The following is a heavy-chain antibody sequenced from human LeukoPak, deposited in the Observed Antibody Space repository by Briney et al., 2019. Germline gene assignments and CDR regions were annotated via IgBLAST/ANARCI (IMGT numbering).Heavy chain of an antibody. CDR1: GFTFSKYW. J-gene: IGHJ4*02. CDR3: ATKQWLAPPPDS. Sequence: GGSLRLSCAASGFTFSKYWMRWVRQAPGKGLESVSRINTDGTVTTYADSVKGRFTVSRDNADNTMFLQMNSVRDEDTAVYYCATKQWLAPPPDSWGQGTPVTVSS. D-gene: IGHD6-19*01. V-gene: IGHV3-74*01. CDR2: INTDGTVT.